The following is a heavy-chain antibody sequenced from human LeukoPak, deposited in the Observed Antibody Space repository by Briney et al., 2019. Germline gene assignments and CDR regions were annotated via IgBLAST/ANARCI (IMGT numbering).Heavy chain of an antibody. Sequence: GGSLRLSCAASGFTFSSYGMHWVRQAPGKGLEWVAVISYDGSNKYYADSVKGRFTISRDNSKNTLYLQMNSLRAEDTAVYYCAKDLEGYSGYDLDYWGQGTLVTVSS. J-gene: IGHJ4*02. D-gene: IGHD5-12*01. V-gene: IGHV3-30*18. CDR1: GFTFSSYG. CDR2: ISYDGSNK. CDR3: AKDLEGYSGYDLDY.